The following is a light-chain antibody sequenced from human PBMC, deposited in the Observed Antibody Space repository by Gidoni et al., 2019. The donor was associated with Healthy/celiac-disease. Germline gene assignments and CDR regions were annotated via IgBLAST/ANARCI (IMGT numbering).Light chain of an antibody. CDR2: QDS. CDR1: KLGDKY. V-gene: IGLV3-1*01. CDR3: QAWDSSSVV. Sequence: SYELTQPPSVSVSPGQTASITCSGDKLGDKYACWYQHKPGQSPVLVIYQDSNRPSGIPDRFYGSNSGNKATLTISGTQAMDEADYYCQAWDSSSVVFGGGTKLTVL. J-gene: IGLJ2*01.